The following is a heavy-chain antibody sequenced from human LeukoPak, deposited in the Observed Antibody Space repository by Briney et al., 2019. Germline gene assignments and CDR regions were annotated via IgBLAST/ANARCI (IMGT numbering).Heavy chain of an antibody. CDR3: AREVPTGTDYFDY. CDR1: GFTFSTYW. V-gene: IGHV3-7*01. D-gene: IGHD3-10*01. CDR2: IKQDGSEK. J-gene: IGHJ4*02. Sequence: GGSLRLSCAASGFTFSTYWMGWVRQPPGKGLEWVANIKQDGSEKYYVYSVTGRFTISRDNAKNSLYLQMDSLGAEDTAVYFCAREVPTGTDYFDYWGQGTLVTVFS.